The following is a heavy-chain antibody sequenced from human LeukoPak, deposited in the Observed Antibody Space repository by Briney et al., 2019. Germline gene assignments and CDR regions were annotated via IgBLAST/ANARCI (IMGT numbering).Heavy chain of an antibody. J-gene: IGHJ4*02. CDR3: AKENGDSSGGEGNFAY. CDR2: IYYSGST. V-gene: IGHV4-31*03. Sequence: PSETLSLTCTVSGGSISSGGYYWSWIRQHPGKGLEWIGYIYYSGSTYYNPSLKSRVTISVYTSKNQFSLKLTSVTAADPAVYSWAKENGDSSGGEGNFAYWGQGTLVTVSS. CDR1: GGSISSGGYY. D-gene: IGHD6-19*01.